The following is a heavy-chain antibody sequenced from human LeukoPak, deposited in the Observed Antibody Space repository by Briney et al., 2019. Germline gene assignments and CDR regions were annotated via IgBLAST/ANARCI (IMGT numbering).Heavy chain of an antibody. Sequence: GATVKVSCTASGYTFTGYYMHWVRQAPRQGLEWMGWINPNSGGTNYAQQFQGRVTMTRDTTISTAYMEQSRLRSDDTAVYYCARGATITMVRGVINPVDYWGQGTLVTVSS. CDR1: GYTFTGYY. D-gene: IGHD3-10*01. CDR2: INPNSGGT. V-gene: IGHV1-2*02. J-gene: IGHJ4*02. CDR3: ARGATITMVRGVINPVDY.